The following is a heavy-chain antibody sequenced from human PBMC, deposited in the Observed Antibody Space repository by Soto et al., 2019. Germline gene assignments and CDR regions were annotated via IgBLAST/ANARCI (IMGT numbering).Heavy chain of an antibody. CDR1: GGSISSGHNY. CDR2: IFDTDTN. V-gene: IGHV4-31*03. J-gene: IGHJ3*02. Sequence: QVQLQESGPGLVKPSQTLSLTCTVSGGSISSGHNYWSWIRQHPGKGLEWIGYIFDTDTNYYNPSLKSRVTIPGDTANNQFSLKLTSVTAADTAVYYCASGSGHDIWGQGTMVTVSS. D-gene: IGHD3-10*01. CDR3: ASGSGHDI.